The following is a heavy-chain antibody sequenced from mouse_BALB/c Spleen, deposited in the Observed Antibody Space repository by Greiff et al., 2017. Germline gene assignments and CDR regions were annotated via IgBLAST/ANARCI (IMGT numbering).Heavy chain of an antibody. CDR2: FYPGSGSI. CDR3: ARHEDGGYDGYYGYAMDY. Sequence: QVQLKESGAELVKPGASVKLSCKASGYTFTEYIIHWVKQRSGQGLEWIGWFYPGSGSIKYNEKFKDKATLTADKSSSTVYMELSRLTSEDSAVYFCARHEDGGYDGYYGYAMDYWGQGTSVTVSS. D-gene: IGHD2-3*01. J-gene: IGHJ4*01. V-gene: IGHV1-62-2*01. CDR1: GYTFTEYI.